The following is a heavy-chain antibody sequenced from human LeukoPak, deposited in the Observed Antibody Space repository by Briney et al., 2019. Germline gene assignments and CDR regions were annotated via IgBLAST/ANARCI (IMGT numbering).Heavy chain of an antibody. J-gene: IGHJ4*02. Sequence: GGSLRLSCAASGFTFSSFGMLWVRHAPGRGLEWVAVIWYGGSNIHYADSVKGRFTISSDNAKNTLYLQMDSLRAEDTSVYYCARDTGCYGSRPDYWGQGTLVTVSS. CDR2: IWYGGSNI. D-gene: IGHD3-9*01. V-gene: IGHV3-33*01. CDR3: ARDTGCYGSRPDY. CDR1: GFTFSSFG.